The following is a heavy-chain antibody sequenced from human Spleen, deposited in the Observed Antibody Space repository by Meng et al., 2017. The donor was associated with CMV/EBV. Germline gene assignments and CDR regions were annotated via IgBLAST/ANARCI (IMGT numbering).Heavy chain of an antibody. V-gene: IGHV3-23*01. CDR1: GFIFSTYA. D-gene: IGHD6-19*01. CDR3: AKDRSGWVDDAFDI. J-gene: IGHJ3*02. CDR2: SGSDGRT. Sequence: GESLKISCAASGFIFSTYAMNWVRQAPGKGLEWVSASGSDGRTYYADSVKGRFTISRDNSKNTLYLQMNSLRAEDTAAYYCAKDRSGWVDDAFDIWGQGTMVTVSS.